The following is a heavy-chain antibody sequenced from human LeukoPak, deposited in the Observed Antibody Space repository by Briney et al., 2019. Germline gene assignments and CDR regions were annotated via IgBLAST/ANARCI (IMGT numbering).Heavy chain of an antibody. CDR2: ISSSSSTI. Sequence: TGGSLRLSCAASGFTFSSYSMNWVRQAPGKGLEWVSYISSSSSTIYYADSVKGRFTISRDNAKNSLYLQMNSLRAEDTAVYYCARGGAARPDYWGQGTLLTVSS. D-gene: IGHD6-6*01. J-gene: IGHJ4*02. CDR3: ARGGAARPDY. CDR1: GFTFSSYS. V-gene: IGHV3-48*01.